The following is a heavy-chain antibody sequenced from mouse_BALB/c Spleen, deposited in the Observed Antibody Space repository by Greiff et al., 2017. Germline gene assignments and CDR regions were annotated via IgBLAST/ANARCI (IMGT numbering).Heavy chain of an antibody. V-gene: IGHV5-6-5*01. D-gene: IGHD1-2*01. CDR1: GFTFSSYA. CDR2: ISSGGST. J-gene: IGHJ3*01. CDR3: AREDYGYVGFAY. Sequence: EVMLVESGGGLVKPGGSLKLSCAASGFTFSSYAMSWVRQTPEKRLEWVASISSGGSTYYPDSVKGRFTISRDNARNILYLQMSSLRSEDTAMYYCAREDYGYVGFAYWGQGTLVTVSA.